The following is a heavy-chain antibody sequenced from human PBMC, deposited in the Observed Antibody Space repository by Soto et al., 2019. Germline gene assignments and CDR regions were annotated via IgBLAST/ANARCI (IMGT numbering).Heavy chain of an antibody. Sequence: QVQLQQWGAGLLKPSETLSLTCAVYGGSFSGYYWSWIRQPPGKGLEWIGEINHSGSTNYNPSLKSRVTLSVDTSKNQFSLKLSSVTAADTAVYYCARDLGLYCSGGSCYNAFDIWGQGTMVTVSS. V-gene: IGHV4-34*01. J-gene: IGHJ3*02. CDR2: INHSGST. D-gene: IGHD2-15*01. CDR3: ARDLGLYCSGGSCYNAFDI. CDR1: GGSFSGYY.